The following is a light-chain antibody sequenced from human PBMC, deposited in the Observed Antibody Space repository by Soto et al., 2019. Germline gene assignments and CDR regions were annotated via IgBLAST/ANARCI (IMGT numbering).Light chain of an antibody. CDR3: QQRNYWQVT. CDR1: QSVSGY. Sequence: EVVLTQSPVTLSLAPGERPTLSCRTSQSVSGYLAWYQQKPGQAPRLLIYDVSNRATGIPARFSGSGSGTDFTFTISSLEPEDFAIYYCQQRNYWQVTFGQGTRLEI. V-gene: IGKV3-11*01. CDR2: DVS. J-gene: IGKJ5*01.